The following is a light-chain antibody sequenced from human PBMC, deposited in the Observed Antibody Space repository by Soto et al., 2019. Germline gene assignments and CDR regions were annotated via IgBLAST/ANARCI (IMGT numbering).Light chain of an antibody. CDR1: SSNIAPNT. V-gene: IGLV1-44*01. CDR2: AND. Sequence: QSVLTQPPSASGTPGQRVTISCSGSSSNIAPNTVNWYQHLPGAAPQPLIFANDRRPSGVPDRFSGSRSGTSASLAISGLQSEDEADYYCAAWDDSLNGYVFGTGTKLTVL. CDR3: AAWDDSLNGYV. J-gene: IGLJ1*01.